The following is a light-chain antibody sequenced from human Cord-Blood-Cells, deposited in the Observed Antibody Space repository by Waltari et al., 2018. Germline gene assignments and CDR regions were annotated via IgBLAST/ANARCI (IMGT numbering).Light chain of an antibody. CDR2: AAS. V-gene: IGKV1-8*01. CDR1: QGISSY. J-gene: IGKJ4*01. Sequence: AIRITQSPSSLSASTGDRVTITCRASQGISSYLAWYQQKPGKAPKLLIYAASTLQSGVPSRFSGSGSGTDFTLTISCLQSEDFATYYCQQYYSYPMYTFGGGTKVEIK. CDR3: QQYYSYPMYT.